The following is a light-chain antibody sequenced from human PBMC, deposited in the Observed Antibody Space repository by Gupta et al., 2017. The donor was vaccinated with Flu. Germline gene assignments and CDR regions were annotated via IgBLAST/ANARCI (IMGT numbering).Light chain of an antibody. J-gene: IGKJ2*01. CDR1: QGVSRY. Sequence: PSFLSASVGDRVTISCRASQGVSRYLDWYQQKEGKAPKLLIYAASTLKSGVPSRFSGSGIGKDFTLTIRSLQPEDFATYCCQHGNSYPYTFGQGTKVEIK. CDR3: QHGNSYPYT. CDR2: AAS. V-gene: IGKV1-9*01.